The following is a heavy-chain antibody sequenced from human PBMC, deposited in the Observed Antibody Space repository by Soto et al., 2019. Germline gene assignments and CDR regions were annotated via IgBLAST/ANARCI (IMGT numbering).Heavy chain of an antibody. CDR2: ISSSSSYI. V-gene: IGHV3-21*06. Sequence: EVQLVESGGGLVQPGGSLRLSCAASGFTFSSYSMNWVRQAPGKGLEWVSSISSSSSYIYYADSVKGRFTISRDNANNSQYLQRSSLRAEDTGGYYGARRLYYFVSGRYYSPWGQGTLVSVAS. CDR3: ARRLYYFVSGRYYSP. J-gene: IGHJ5*02. D-gene: IGHD3-22*01. CDR1: GFTFSSYS.